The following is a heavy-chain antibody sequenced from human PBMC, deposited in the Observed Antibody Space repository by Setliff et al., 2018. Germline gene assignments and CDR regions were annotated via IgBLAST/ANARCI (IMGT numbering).Heavy chain of an antibody. CDR2: IRPNGGGT. Sequence: ASVKVSCKTSGYPFIEHFVNWVRQAPGQGLEWMGWIRPNGGGTHYAQKFQGRVTMTRDTANSTVYMDLSSLTSDDTAIYYCARGGGSYRAGNSRPTYWFDPWGQGTLVTVSS. V-gene: IGHV1-2*02. CDR3: ARGGGSYRAGNSRPTYWFDP. CDR1: GYPFIEHF. D-gene: IGHD2-21*01. J-gene: IGHJ5*02.